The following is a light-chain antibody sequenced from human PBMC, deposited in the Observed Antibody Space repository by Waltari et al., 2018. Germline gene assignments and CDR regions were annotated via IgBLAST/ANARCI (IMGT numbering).Light chain of an antibody. CDR2: LIS. V-gene: IGKV2-28*01. J-gene: IGKJ1*01. CDR1: QSLLHSSGNTF. Sequence: DIVMTQSPLSLSVTPGEPASISFRSSQSLLHSSGNTFLDWYLQKPGPSPQLLIYLISNRASGVPDRFSGSGSGTDFTLKISRVEAEDVGVYFCMQARQTPWTFGQGTKVEIK. CDR3: MQARQTPWT.